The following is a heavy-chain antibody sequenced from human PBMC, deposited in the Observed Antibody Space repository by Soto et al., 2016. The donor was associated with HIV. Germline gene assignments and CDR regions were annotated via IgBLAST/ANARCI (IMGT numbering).Heavy chain of an antibody. J-gene: IGHJ4*02. D-gene: IGHD2-21*02. Sequence: EVQLLEYGGGPGTAWGGPPRLSCVASGFTFNIYVMSWVRQAPGKGPEWVASVTPSGYKYYADSVWGRVSISRDNSKNITYLEMTSLTDEDSAIYYCAKLTAGVTAVDYWGQGMLVSVSS. CDR1: GFTFNIYV. V-gene: IGHV3-23*05. CDR2: VTPSGYK. CDR3: AKLTAGVTAVDY.